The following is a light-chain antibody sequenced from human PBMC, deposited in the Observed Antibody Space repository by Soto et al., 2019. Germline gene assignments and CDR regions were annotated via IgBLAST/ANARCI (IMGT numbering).Light chain of an antibody. CDR3: QQYNAWPLT. CDR2: GAS. Sequence: EKVMTQSPAALSVSPGERATLSCRASQSVNSNLAWYQQKAGQAPRLLLYGASTRATGIPARFSGSASGTEFTLTISSLQSEDSAVYYCQQYNAWPLTFGGGTKVEIK. CDR1: QSVNSN. V-gene: IGKV3-15*01. J-gene: IGKJ4*01.